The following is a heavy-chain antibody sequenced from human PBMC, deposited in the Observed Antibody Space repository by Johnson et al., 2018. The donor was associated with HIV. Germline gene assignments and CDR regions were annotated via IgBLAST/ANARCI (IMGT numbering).Heavy chain of an antibody. J-gene: IGHJ3*02. D-gene: IGHD6-13*01. Sequence: VQLVESGGGLVQPGRSLRLSCAASGFTFDDYAMHWVRQAPGKGLEWVSGISWNSGSIGYADSVKGRFTISRDNSKNTLYLQMGSLRAEDMAVYYCARGALSPAAPDAFDIWGQGTMVTVSS. V-gene: IGHV3-9*03. CDR1: GFTFDDYA. CDR3: ARGALSPAAPDAFDI. CDR2: ISWNSGSI.